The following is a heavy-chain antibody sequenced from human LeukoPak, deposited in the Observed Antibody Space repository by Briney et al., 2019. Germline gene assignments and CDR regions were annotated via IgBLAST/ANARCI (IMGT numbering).Heavy chain of an antibody. V-gene: IGHV4-34*08. CDR2: INHSGST. CDR1: GGTFRSYW. J-gene: IGHJ4*02. Sequence: SETLSLTCAPSGGTFRSYWMSWVRQPPGKGLEWIGEINHSGSTNYNPSLKSRVTISVDTSKNQFSLKLSSVTAADTAVYYCYREIPSWSYGRDIDYWGQGTLVTVSS. D-gene: IGHD1-26*01. CDR3: YREIPSWSYGRDIDY.